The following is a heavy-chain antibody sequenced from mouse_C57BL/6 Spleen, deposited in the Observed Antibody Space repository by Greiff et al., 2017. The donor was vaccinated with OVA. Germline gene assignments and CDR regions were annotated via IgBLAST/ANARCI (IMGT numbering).Heavy chain of an antibody. CDR2: INPYNGDT. V-gene: IGHV1-20*01. Sequence: EVKLMESGPELVKPGDSVKISCKASGYSFTGYFMNWVMQSHGKSLEWIGRINPYNGDTFYNQKFKGKATLTVDKSSSTAHMELRSLTSEDSAVYYCARSEGNYWGQGTTLTVSS. J-gene: IGHJ2*01. CDR3: ARSEGNY. CDR1: GYSFTGYF.